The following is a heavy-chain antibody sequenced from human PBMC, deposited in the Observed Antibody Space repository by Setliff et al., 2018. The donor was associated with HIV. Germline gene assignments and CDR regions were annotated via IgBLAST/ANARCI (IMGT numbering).Heavy chain of an antibody. J-gene: IGHJ6*02. Sequence: SETLSLTCTVSNGSISSSTYYWGWIRQPPGKGLEWIGSIYYSGSTYYKPSLKSRVTISVDTSKNQFSLKLSSVTAADTAVYYCARDGVVPKYYGMDVWGQGTTVTVSS. CDR3: ARDGVVPKYYGMDV. V-gene: IGHV4-39*07. D-gene: IGHD2-2*01. CDR2: IYYSGST. CDR1: NGSISSSTYY.